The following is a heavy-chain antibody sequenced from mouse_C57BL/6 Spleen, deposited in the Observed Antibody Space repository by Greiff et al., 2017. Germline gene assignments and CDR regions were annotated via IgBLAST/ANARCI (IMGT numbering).Heavy chain of an antibody. D-gene: IGHD2-2*01. J-gene: IGHJ4*01. CDR2: IYPGAGDT. CDR3: ARWLRLYYARDY. CDR1: GYAFRSSW. Sequence: VQLQPSGPELVKPGASVKISCKASGYAFRSSWMNWVKQRPGKGLEWIGRIYPGAGDTNYNGKFKGKATLTADKSSSTAYMQLSSLTSEDSAVYFCARWLRLYYARDYWGQGTSVTVSA. V-gene: IGHV1-82*01.